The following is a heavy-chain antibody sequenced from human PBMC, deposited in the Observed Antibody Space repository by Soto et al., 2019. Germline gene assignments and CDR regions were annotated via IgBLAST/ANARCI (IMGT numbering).Heavy chain of an antibody. CDR2: VGSDGGST. D-gene: IGHD3-10*01. J-gene: IGHJ4*02. Sequence: EVQLLESGGGLVQPGGSLRLSCAASEFTFTSYAMSWVRQAPGKGLEWVSAVGSDGGSTYYADSVRGRVTVSRDNSQNTLYLQMNNLRAEDTAVYYCAKDVCGSGTGCHFDNWGQGPLVTVSS. CDR1: EFTFTSYA. CDR3: AKDVCGSGTGCHFDN. V-gene: IGHV3-23*01.